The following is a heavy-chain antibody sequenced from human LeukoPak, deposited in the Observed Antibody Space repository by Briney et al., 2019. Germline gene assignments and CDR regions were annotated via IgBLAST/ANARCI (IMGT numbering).Heavy chain of an antibody. CDR2: TYYRSKWYN. J-gene: IGHJ4*02. CDR3: ARATFSSSRLDY. V-gene: IGHV6-1*01. D-gene: IGHD6-13*01. CDR1: GDSLSSNTAA. Sequence: SQTLSLTCAISGDSLSSNTAAWNWIRQSPSRGLEWLGSTYYRSKWYNDYAVSVKSRITINPDTSKNQVSLQLNSLTPEDAAMYYCARATFSSSRLDYWGQGPWSPSPQ.